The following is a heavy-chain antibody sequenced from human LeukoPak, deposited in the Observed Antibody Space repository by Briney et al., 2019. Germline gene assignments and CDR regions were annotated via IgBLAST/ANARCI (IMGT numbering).Heavy chain of an antibody. Sequence: GGSLRLSCAASGFTFSSYWMHWVRQAPGKGLEWVSVIYSGGSTYYADSVKGRFTISRDNSKNTLYLQMNSLRAEDTAVYYCARSSGSYYSPPDFDYWGQGTLVTVSS. J-gene: IGHJ4*02. CDR3: ARSSGSYYSPPDFDY. CDR2: IYSGGST. CDR1: GFTFSSYW. D-gene: IGHD1-26*01. V-gene: IGHV3-53*01.